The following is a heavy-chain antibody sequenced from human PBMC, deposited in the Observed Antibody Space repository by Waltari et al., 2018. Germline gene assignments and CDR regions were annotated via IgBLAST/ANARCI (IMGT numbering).Heavy chain of an antibody. CDR2: IYYSGST. Sequence: QVQLQESGPGLVKPSETLSLTCTVSGGSISSYYWSWIRQPPGKGMEWICDIYYSGSTNYNPSLKSRVTISVDTSKNQFSLKLSSVTAADTAVYYCARVSAIVATTLFDYWGQGTLVTVSS. J-gene: IGHJ4*02. D-gene: IGHD5-12*01. CDR3: ARVSAIVATTLFDY. CDR1: GGSISSYY. V-gene: IGHV4-59*01.